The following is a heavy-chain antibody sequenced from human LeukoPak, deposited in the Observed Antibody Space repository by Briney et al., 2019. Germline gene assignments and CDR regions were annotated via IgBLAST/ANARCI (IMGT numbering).Heavy chain of an antibody. V-gene: IGHV1-69*13. Sequence: SVKVSCKVSGGTITSSAISGVRQAPGQGLEWIGGIMSIFDTADYAQKIKDRVTIFADESTNTAYMELSSLRSEDTAVYYCARGYYYDTTGYHYLFDYWGQGTLVTVSS. CDR2: IMSIFDTA. D-gene: IGHD3-22*01. CDR3: ARGYYYDTTGYHYLFDY. J-gene: IGHJ4*02. CDR1: GGTITSSA.